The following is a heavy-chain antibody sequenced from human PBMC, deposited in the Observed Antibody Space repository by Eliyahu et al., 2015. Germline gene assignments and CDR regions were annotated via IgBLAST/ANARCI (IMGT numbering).Heavy chain of an antibody. J-gene: IGHJ4*01. CDR1: GFXFSDYG. Sequence: QVQLVESGGAVVXPGXSLXLSCAGSGFXFSDYGMHWVRQAPGKGLGWVAVIWYDGSTEYYADSVKGRFTISRDNSKNTLSLQMNSLRVEDTAAYYCVRGYDYGGNYFDYWGHGTLVTVST. CDR2: IWYDGSTE. CDR3: VRGYDYGGNYFDY. D-gene: IGHD4-23*01. V-gene: IGHV3-33*01.